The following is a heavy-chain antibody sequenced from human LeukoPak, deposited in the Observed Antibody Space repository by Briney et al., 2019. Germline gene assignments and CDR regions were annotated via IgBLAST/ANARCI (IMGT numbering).Heavy chain of an antibody. Sequence: GGSLRLSCAASGFTFSYYWMSWVRQAPGKGLGWVANIKQDGSEKYYVESVKGRFTISRDNAKNSLYLQMNSVRAEDTAVYYCARDLGYCSGGTCRGRFDPWGQGTLVTVSS. J-gene: IGHJ5*02. CDR1: GFTFSYYW. V-gene: IGHV3-7*01. CDR3: ARDLGYCSGGTCRGRFDP. CDR2: IKQDGSEK. D-gene: IGHD2-15*01.